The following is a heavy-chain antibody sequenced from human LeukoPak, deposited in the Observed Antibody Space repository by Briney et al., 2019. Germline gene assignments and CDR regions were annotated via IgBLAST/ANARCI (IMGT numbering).Heavy chain of an antibody. CDR2: ISWNSGSI. Sequence: PGRSLRLSCAASGFTFDDYAMHWVRQAPGKGLEWVSGISWNSGSIGYADSVKGRLTISRDNAKNSLYLQMNSLRAEDMALYYCAKGGYGSGSYYYFDYWGQGTLVTVSS. CDR1: GFTFDDYA. CDR3: AKGGYGSGSYYYFDY. V-gene: IGHV3-9*03. D-gene: IGHD3-10*01. J-gene: IGHJ4*02.